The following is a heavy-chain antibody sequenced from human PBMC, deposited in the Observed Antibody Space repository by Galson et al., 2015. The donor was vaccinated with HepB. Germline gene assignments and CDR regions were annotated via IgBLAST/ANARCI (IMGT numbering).Heavy chain of an antibody. CDR3: TRDSSHCSGGSCYYYGTRMGD. D-gene: IGHD2-15*01. CDR1: GFSFGDYA. J-gene: IGHJ4*02. V-gene: IGHV3-49*03. Sequence: SLRLSCAASGFSFGDYAMSWIRQTPGKGLEWVSFIRSKTFGGTTEYAASVKGRFTISRDDSKSIAYLQMNSLKTEDSGVYYCTRDSSHCSGGSCYYYGTRMGDWGQGTLVTVSS. CDR2: IRSKTFGGTT.